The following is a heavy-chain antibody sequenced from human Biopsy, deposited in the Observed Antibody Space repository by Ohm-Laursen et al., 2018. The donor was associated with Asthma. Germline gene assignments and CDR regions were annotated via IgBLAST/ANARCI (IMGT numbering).Heavy chain of an antibody. D-gene: IGHD3-3*01. CDR1: GFVFRSHA. CDR2: VSYDGGVV. CDR3: AKRRGYSDLTDFDH. Sequence: SLRLSCAASGFVFRSHAMHWVRQAPGKGLEWVAVVSYDGGVVHCADFMKGRFTISRDNAKSTLYLQMNRLRTDDTAVYFCAKRRGYSDLTDFDHWGQGTLVTVSS. V-gene: IGHV3-30*18. J-gene: IGHJ4*02.